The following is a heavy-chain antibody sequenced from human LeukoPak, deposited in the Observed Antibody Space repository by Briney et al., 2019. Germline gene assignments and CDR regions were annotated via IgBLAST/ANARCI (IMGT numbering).Heavy chain of an antibody. CDR3: ARFVSPDY. CDR2: IKQDGSEK. Sequence: GGSLTLSCVVSGFTFSSYWMSWVRQAPGKGLEWVANIKQDGSEKNYVDSVKGRFTISRDNAKNSLYLQMNSLRAEDTAVYYCARFVSPDYWGQGTLVTVSS. D-gene: IGHD2-15*01. V-gene: IGHV3-7*01. CDR1: GFTFSSYW. J-gene: IGHJ4*02.